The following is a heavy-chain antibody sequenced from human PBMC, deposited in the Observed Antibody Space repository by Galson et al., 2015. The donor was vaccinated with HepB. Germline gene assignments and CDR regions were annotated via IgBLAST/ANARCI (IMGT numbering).Heavy chain of an antibody. J-gene: IGHJ4*02. CDR3: ARDLGDIVVVVAATRFDY. D-gene: IGHD2-15*01. CDR2: ISAYNGNT. Sequence: SVKVSCKASGYTFTSYGISWVRQAPGQGLEWMGWISAYNGNTNYAQKLQGRVTMTTDTSTSTAYMELRSLRSDDTAVYYCARDLGDIVVVVAATRFDYWGQGTLVTVSS. CDR1: GYTFTSYG. V-gene: IGHV1-18*04.